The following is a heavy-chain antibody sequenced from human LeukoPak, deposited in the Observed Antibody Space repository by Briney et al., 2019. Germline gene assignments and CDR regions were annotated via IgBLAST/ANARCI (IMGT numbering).Heavy chain of an antibody. CDR3: ARGGGCSSTSCYRPYYGMDV. J-gene: IGHJ6*02. V-gene: IGHV4-59*01. D-gene: IGHD2-2*01. CDR1: GGSISSYY. Sequence: PSETLSLTCTVSGGSISSYYWSWIRQPPGKGLEWIGNIYYSGSTNYNPSLKSRVTISVDTSKNQFSLKLSSVTAADTAVYYCARGGGCSSTSCYRPYYGMDVWGQGTTVTVSS. CDR2: IYYSGST.